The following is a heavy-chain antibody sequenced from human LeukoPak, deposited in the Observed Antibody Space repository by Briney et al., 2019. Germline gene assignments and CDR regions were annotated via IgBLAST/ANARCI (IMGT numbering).Heavy chain of an antibody. CDR3: ARALGYCSSTSCRRWFDP. CDR1: GGSFSGYY. CDR2: INHSGST. D-gene: IGHD2-2*01. V-gene: IGHV4-34*01. J-gene: IGHJ5*02. Sequence: SETLSLTCAVYGGSFSGYYWSWIRQPPGKGLEWIGEINHSGSTNYNPSHKSRVTISVDTSKNQFSLKLSSVTAADTAVYYCARALGYCSSTSCRRWFDPWGQGTLVTVSS.